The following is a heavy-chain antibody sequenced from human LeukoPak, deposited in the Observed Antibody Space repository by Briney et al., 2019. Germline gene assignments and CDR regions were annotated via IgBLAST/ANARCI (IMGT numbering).Heavy chain of an antibody. D-gene: IGHD6-19*01. J-gene: IGHJ4*02. Sequence: PGGSLRLSCAASGFTFSSYGMHWVRQAPGKGLEWVAVISYDGSNKYYADSVKGRFTISRDNSKNTLYLQMNSLRAEDTAVYYCAKKAVADKRPVYYFDYWGQGTLVTVSS. V-gene: IGHV3-30*18. CDR1: GFTFSSYG. CDR2: ISYDGSNK. CDR3: AKKAVADKRPVYYFDY.